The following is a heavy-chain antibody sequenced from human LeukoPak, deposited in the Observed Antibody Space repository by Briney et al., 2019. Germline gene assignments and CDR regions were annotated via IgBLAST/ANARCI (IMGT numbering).Heavy chain of an antibody. CDR2: IYYSGNT. CDR1: GFTFSSYSMN. Sequence: PGGSLRLSCAASGFTFSSYSMNWVRQAPGKGLEWIGSIYYSGNTYYNASLKSQVSISIDTSKNQFSLRLTSVTAADTAVYYCASGGGNWNYVWFDPWGQGTLVTVSS. V-gene: IGHV4-59*05. CDR3: ASGGGNWNYVWFDP. J-gene: IGHJ5*02. D-gene: IGHD1-7*01.